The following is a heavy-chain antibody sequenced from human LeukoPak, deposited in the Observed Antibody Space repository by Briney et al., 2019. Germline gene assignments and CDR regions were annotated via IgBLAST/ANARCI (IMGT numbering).Heavy chain of an antibody. Sequence: GGSLRLSCAASGFTFSSHAMSWVRQAPGKGLEWVSGTPGSGGRTYYADSVKGRFTISRDNSKHALYLQMNSLRAEDTAVYYCATGGGGWYYWGQGTLVTVSS. CDR2: TPGSGGRT. CDR3: ATGGGGWYY. J-gene: IGHJ4*02. D-gene: IGHD2-15*01. V-gene: IGHV3-23*01. CDR1: GFTFSSHA.